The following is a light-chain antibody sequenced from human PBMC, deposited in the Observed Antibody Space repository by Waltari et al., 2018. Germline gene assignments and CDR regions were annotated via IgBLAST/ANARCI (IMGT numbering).Light chain of an antibody. CDR1: SSDVGGYNY. CDR3: SSYTSSSVYV. CDR2: DVS. V-gene: IGLV2-14*01. Sequence: QSALTQPASVSGSPGQSITLSCTGTSSDVGGYNYVSWYQQHPGKAPKLIIYDVSKRPSGVSNRFSGSKSGNTASLTISGLQAEDEADYYCSSYTSSSVYVFGTGTKVTVL. J-gene: IGLJ1*01.